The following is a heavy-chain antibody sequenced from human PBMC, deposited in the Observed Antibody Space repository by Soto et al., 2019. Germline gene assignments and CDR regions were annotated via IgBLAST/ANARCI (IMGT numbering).Heavy chain of an antibody. CDR1: GFTFSSYG. V-gene: IGHV3-30*03. J-gene: IGHJ4*02. D-gene: IGHD3-10*01. Sequence: GGSLRLSCAASGFTFSSYGMHWVRQAPGKGPEWVAVISYDGSNKYYADSVKGRFTISRDNSKNTLYLQMNSLRAEDTAAYYCATGPYFDYWGQGTLVTVSS. CDR3: ATGPYFDY. CDR2: ISYDGSNK.